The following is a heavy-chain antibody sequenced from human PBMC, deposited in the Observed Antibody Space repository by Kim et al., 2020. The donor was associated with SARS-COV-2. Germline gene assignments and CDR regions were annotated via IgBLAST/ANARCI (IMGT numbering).Heavy chain of an antibody. CDR2: INPSGGST. V-gene: IGHV1-46*01. CDR1: GYTFTSYY. Sequence: ASVKVSCKASGYTFTSYYMHWVRQAPGQGLEWMGIINPSGGSTSYAQKFQGRVTMTRDTSTSTVYMELSSLRSEDTAVYYCARGGYSSSWYVFGMVYWGQGTLVTVSS. J-gene: IGHJ4*02. CDR3: ARGGYSSSWYVFGMVY. D-gene: IGHD6-13*01.